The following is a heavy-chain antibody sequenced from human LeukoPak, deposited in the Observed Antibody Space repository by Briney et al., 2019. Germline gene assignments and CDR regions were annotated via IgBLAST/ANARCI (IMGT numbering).Heavy chain of an antibody. J-gene: IGHJ3*02. CDR3: ARGTDYDFWSGESLDAFDI. V-gene: IGHV1-2*02. Sequence: ASVKVSCKASGYTFTGYYMHWVRQAPGQGLEWMGWINPNSGGTNYAQKFQGRVTMTRDTSISTAYMELSRLRSDDTAVYYCARGTDYDFWSGESLDAFDIWGQGTMVIVSS. CDR1: GYTFTGYY. D-gene: IGHD3-3*01. CDR2: INPNSGGT.